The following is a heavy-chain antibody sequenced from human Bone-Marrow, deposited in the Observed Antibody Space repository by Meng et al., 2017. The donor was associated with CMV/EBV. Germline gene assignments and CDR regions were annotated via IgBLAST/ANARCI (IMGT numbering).Heavy chain of an antibody. CDR1: GFTFSSYS. Sequence: GESLKISCAASGFTFSSYSMNWVRQAPGRGLEWAAVISYDGSNKYYADSVKGRFTISRDNSKNRLYLQMNSLRAEDTAVYYCARESIATRGPRLRGMDVWGQGTTVTVSS. CDR3: ARESIATRGPRLRGMDV. J-gene: IGHJ6*02. V-gene: IGHV3-30*13. CDR2: ISYDGSNK. D-gene: IGHD6-6*01.